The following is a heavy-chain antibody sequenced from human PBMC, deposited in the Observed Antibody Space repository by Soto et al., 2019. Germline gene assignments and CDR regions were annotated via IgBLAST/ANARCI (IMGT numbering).Heavy chain of an antibody. V-gene: IGHV3-21*01. CDR1: GFTFSSYS. CDR2: ISSSSSHI. Sequence: GGSLRLSCAASGFTFSSYSMNWVRQAPGKGLEWVSSISSSSSHIFYADSVKGRLTISRDNAKNSLYLQMNSLRAEDTAVYYCATRYCTSTNCYSFDYWGQGVLVTVPQ. D-gene: IGHD2-2*01. CDR3: ATRYCTSTNCYSFDY. J-gene: IGHJ4*02.